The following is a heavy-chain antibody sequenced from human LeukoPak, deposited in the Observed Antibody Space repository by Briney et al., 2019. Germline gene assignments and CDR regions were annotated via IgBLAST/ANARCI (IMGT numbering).Heavy chain of an antibody. CDR3: ASLGGFDS. Sequence: SETLSLTCTVSGGSISSGNYYWNWIRQPAGKGLEWIGRIYSSVTTYNPSLKSRVSIPVDTSKNQFSLRLSSVTAADTAVYYCASLGGFDSWGQGTLVTVSS. V-gene: IGHV4-61*02. J-gene: IGHJ4*02. CDR1: GGSISSGNYY. D-gene: IGHD3-16*01. CDR2: IYSSVT.